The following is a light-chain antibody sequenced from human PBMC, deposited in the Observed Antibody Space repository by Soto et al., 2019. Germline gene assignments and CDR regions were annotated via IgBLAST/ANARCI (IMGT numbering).Light chain of an antibody. Sequence: QSVLTQPPSASGSPGQSVTISCTGTSSDVGGYSYVSWYQQHPGKAPKLVIYEVSQRPSGVPDRFSGSKSGNTASLTVSGLQAEDEADYYCSSYAGSNFGVFGTGTKLT. CDR3: SSYAGSNFGV. CDR2: EVS. V-gene: IGLV2-8*01. J-gene: IGLJ1*01. CDR1: SSDVGGYSY.